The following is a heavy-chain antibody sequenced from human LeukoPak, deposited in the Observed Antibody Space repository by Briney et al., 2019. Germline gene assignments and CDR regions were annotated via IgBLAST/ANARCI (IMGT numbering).Heavy chain of an antibody. J-gene: IGHJ4*02. Sequence: PSETLSLTCAVYGGSFSGYYWSWIRQPPGKGLEWIGEINHSGSTNYNPSLKSRVTISVDTSKNQFSLKLSSVTAADTAVYYCARGRSGYHYRGFDYWGQGTLVTVSS. CDR3: ARGRSGYHYRGFDY. D-gene: IGHD3-22*01. CDR2: INHSGST. V-gene: IGHV4-34*01. CDR1: GGSFSGYY.